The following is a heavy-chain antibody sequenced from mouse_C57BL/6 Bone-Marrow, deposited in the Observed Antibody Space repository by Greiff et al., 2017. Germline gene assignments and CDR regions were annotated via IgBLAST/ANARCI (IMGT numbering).Heavy chain of an antibody. CDR2: IYPTSGRT. CDR3: ARSGPLGRSFDY. J-gene: IGHJ2*01. CDR1: GYTFTSYW. Sequence: QVQLQQPGAELVKPGASVKMSCKASGYTFTSYWITWVKQRPGQGLEWIGDIYPTSGRTNYNEKFQSKAILTVDTSSNTAYMQLSSRTSEDSAVDYCARSGPLGRSFDYWGQGTTLTVSS. V-gene: IGHV1-55*01. D-gene: IGHD4-1*01.